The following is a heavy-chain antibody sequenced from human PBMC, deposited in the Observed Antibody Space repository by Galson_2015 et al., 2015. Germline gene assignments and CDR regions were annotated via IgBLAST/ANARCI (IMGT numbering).Heavy chain of an antibody. CDR2: IRSKTHGGAT. Sequence: SLRLSCAASGFTFGDYAMSWVRQAPGKGLEWVGFIRSKTHGGATEHAASVKGRFTISRDDSKSIAYLHMNSLKTEDTGIYYCTRDWYCSGGSCLGPFDYWGQGTLVTVSS. V-gene: IGHV3-49*04. D-gene: IGHD2-15*01. J-gene: IGHJ4*02. CDR3: TRDWYCSGGSCLGPFDY. CDR1: GFTFGDYA.